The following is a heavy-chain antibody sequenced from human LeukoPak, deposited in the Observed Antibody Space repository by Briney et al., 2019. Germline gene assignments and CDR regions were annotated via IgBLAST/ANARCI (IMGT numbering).Heavy chain of an antibody. CDR3: NTIVHYSSSSEGY. V-gene: IGHV3-15*01. CDR1: GFTFANAW. CDR2: IKSKIDGGTT. Sequence: GRSLRPSCAASGFTFANAWMNWVRQAPGKGRDWVGRIKSKIDGGTTEYAAPVKGRFTIARDDSKNTLYRQMNSLKTEDTAVYYCNTIVHYSSSSEGYWGQGALVTVSS. D-gene: IGHD6-6*01. J-gene: IGHJ4*02.